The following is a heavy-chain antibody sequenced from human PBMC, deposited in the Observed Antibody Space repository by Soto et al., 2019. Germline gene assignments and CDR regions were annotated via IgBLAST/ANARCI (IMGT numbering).Heavy chain of an antibody. Sequence: PGESLKISCKASGYKFTSYWIAWVHQMPGKGLEWMGIIYAGDSDTKYSPSLQGHVTISADKSITTAYLQWSSLKASDTAIYYCAGSSGWYGWFDPWGQGALVTVSS. D-gene: IGHD6-19*01. V-gene: IGHV5-51*07. CDR3: AGSSGWYGWFDP. CDR1: GYKFTSYW. CDR2: IYAGDSDT. J-gene: IGHJ5*02.